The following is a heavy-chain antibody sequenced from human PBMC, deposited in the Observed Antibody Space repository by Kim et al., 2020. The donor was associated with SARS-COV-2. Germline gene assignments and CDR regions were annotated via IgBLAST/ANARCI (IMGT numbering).Heavy chain of an antibody. CDR2: ITSSGSPI. CDR3: ARSKTVVAAAGTGTWYF. J-gene: IGHJ2*01. Sequence: GGSLRLSCATSGFTFSSYSMNWVRQAPGKGLEWLSFITSSGSPIYYADSVRGRLTIARDNPKRSLYLQMDSQRDDDTAVYYCARSKTVVAAAGTGTWYF. CDR1: GFTFSSYS. D-gene: IGHD6-13*01. V-gene: IGHV3-48*02.